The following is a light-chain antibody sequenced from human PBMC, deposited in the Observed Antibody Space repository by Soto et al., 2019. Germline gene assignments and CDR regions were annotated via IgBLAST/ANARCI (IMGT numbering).Light chain of an antibody. Sequence: DIQMTQSPSSLSASAGDRVTITCQATHDITNFLNWYQQKPGKAPKLLINDASNLETGVPSRFSGSGSGTYFTFTISSLQPKDIATYYCQQYESLPITFGGGTKVEIK. J-gene: IGKJ4*01. CDR1: HDITNF. V-gene: IGKV1-33*01. CDR2: DAS. CDR3: QQYESLPIT.